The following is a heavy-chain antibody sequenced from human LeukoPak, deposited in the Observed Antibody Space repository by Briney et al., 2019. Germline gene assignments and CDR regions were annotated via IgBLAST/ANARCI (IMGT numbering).Heavy chain of an antibody. J-gene: IGHJ5*02. CDR2: IYTSGST. D-gene: IGHD3-10*01. V-gene: IGHV4-4*07. CDR1: GGSFSGYY. CDR3: ARDLVTMVRADLNWFDP. Sequence: PSETLSLTCAVYGGSFSGYYWSWIRQPAGKGLEWIGRIYTSGSTNYNPSLKSRVTMSVDTSKNQFSLKLSSVTAADTAVYYCARDLVTMVRADLNWFDPWGQGTLVTVSS.